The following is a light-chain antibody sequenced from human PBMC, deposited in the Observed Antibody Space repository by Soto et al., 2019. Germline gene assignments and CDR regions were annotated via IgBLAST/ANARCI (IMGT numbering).Light chain of an antibody. CDR1: ESITSY. CDR2: AAS. J-gene: IGKJ4*01. CDR3: QETYSSLT. Sequence: DIPMTQSPLSLSASVGDRVTITCRASESITSYLNWYQQKPGKAPKLLIYAASSLHTGVPSRFSGSGFGTDFTLTISSLQPEDFATYFCQETYSSLTFGGGTKVDI. V-gene: IGKV1-39*01.